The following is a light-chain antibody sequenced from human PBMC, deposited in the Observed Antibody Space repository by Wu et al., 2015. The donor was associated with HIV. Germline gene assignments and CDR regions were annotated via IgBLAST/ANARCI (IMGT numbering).Light chain of an antibody. CDR2: GAY. Sequence: DRVTITCRQVQDIRHDLAGFTKTRESPKLLIYGAYQFIQWGPSPRLSGHGSGTDFTLTISSLQPEDFATYYCLQDYNYPLTFGGGTKVEMK. V-gene: IGKV1-6*01. J-gene: IGKJ4*01. CDR3: LQDYNYPLT. CDR1: QDIRHD.